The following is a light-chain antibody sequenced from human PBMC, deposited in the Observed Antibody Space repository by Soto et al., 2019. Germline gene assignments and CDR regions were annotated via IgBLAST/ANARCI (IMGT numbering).Light chain of an antibody. CDR3: QQRSNWPIT. Sequence: EIVMTQSPATLSVSPEERATLSCRASQYIGSNLAWYQKKPGQAPRLLISGASTRATGIPARFIGSGSGTEFTLTISSLEPEDFAVYYCQQRSNWPITFGQGTRLETK. J-gene: IGKJ5*01. V-gene: IGKV3-15*01. CDR1: QYIGSN. CDR2: GAS.